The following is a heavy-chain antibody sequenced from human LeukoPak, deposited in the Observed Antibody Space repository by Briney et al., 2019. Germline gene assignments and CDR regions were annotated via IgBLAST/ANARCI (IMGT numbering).Heavy chain of an antibody. D-gene: IGHD3-22*01. CDR3: AENYYDSSGYYSPVGY. Sequence: SVKVSCKASGGTFSGYAISWVRQAPGQGLEWMGGIIPIFGTANYAQKFQGRVTITTDESTSTAYMELSSLRSEDTAVYYCAENYYDSSGYYSPVGYWGQGTLVTVSS. J-gene: IGHJ4*02. CDR2: IIPIFGTA. V-gene: IGHV1-69*05. CDR1: GGTFSGYA.